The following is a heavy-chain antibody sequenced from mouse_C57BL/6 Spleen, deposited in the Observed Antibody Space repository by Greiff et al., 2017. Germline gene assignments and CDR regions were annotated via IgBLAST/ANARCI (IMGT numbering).Heavy chain of an antibody. Sequence: EVQLQESEGGLVQPGSSMKLSCTASGFTFSDYYMSWVRQVPAKGLEWVANINYDGSSTYYLDSFKSRFIISRDNAKNILYLQMSSLKSEDTAAYYCARALNWDFEYWGQGTTLTVSA. CDR3: ARALNWDFEY. D-gene: IGHD4-1*01. V-gene: IGHV5-16*01. CDR2: INYDGSST. J-gene: IGHJ2*01. CDR1: GFTFSDYY.